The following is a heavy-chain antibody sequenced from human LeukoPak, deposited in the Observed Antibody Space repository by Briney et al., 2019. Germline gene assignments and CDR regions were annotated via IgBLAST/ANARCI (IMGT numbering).Heavy chain of an antibody. D-gene: IGHD6-13*01. V-gene: IGHV4-34*01. Sequence: SETLSLTCAVYGGSFSGYYWSWIRPPPGKGLEWIGEINHSGSTNYNPSLKSRVTISVDTSKNQFSLKLSSVTAADTAVYYCARGLGIAAAQWGQGTLVTVSS. CDR1: GGSFSGYY. J-gene: IGHJ1*01. CDR3: ARGLGIAAAQ. CDR2: INHSGST.